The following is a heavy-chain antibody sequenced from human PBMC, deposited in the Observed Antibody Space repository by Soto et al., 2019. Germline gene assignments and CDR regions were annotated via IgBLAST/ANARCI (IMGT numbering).Heavy chain of an antibody. V-gene: IGHV3-66*01. CDR1: GFTVSSNY. D-gene: IGHD4-17*01. Sequence: GGSLRLSCAASGFTVSSNYMSWVRRAPGKGLEWVSVIYSGGSTYYADSVKGRFTISRDNSKNTLYLQMNSLRAEDTAVYYCARKNLDYGDYAYYYYYMDVWGKGTTVTVSS. CDR2: IYSGGST. CDR3: ARKNLDYGDYAYYYYYMDV. J-gene: IGHJ6*03.